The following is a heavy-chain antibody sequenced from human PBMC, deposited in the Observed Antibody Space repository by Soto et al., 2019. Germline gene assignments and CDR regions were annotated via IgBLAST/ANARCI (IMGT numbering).Heavy chain of an antibody. J-gene: IGHJ4*02. CDR3: ARGTGAAGPFDY. V-gene: IGHV3-74*01. D-gene: IGHD6-13*01. CDR2: INSDGSTT. Sequence: GGSLRLSCAASGFTFSSYWMHWVRQAPGKGLVWVSRINSDGSTTNYVDSVKGRFTISRDNAKNTLYLQMNSLRAEDTAVYYCARGTGAAGPFDYWGQGTLVTVSS. CDR1: GFTFSSYW.